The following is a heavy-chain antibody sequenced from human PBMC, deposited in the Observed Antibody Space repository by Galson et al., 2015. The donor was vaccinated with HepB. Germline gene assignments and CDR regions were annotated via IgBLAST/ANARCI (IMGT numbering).Heavy chain of an antibody. CDR1: GFTVSSNY. J-gene: IGHJ6*02. D-gene: IGHD2-2*01. Sequence: SLRLSCAASGFTVSSNYMSWVRQAPGKGLEWVSVIYSGGSTYYADSVKGRFTISRDNSKNTLYLQMNSLRAEDTAVYYCARVSGCCSSTSWRSHYYGMDVWGQGTTVTVSS. V-gene: IGHV3-53*01. CDR3: ARVSGCCSSTSWRSHYYGMDV. CDR2: IYSGGST.